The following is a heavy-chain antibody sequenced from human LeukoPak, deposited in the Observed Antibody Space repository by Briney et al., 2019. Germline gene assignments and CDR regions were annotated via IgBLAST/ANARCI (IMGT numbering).Heavy chain of an antibody. D-gene: IGHD2-2*01. V-gene: IGHV1-18*01. CDR2: ISAYNGNT. J-gene: IGHJ4*02. CDR3: ARKRGRGDIVVVPAAIVFDY. Sequence: ASVKVSCKASGYTFTSYGISWVRQAPGQGLEWMGWISAYNGNTNYAQKLQGRVTMTTDTSTSTAYMELRSLRSDDTAVYYCARKRGRGDIVVVPAAIVFDYWGQGTLVTVSS. CDR1: GYTFTSYG.